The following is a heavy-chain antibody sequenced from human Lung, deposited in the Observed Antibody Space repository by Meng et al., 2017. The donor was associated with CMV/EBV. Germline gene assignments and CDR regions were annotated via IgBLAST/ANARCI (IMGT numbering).Heavy chain of an antibody. Sequence: GGSLRLSCAASGFTFSSYGMHWVRQAPGKGLEWVAVIWYDGSNKYYADSVKGRFTISRDNSKNTLYLQMNSLRAEDTAVYYCAKDAGQYCSSTSCYKDWGYFDLWGRGXLVTVSS. J-gene: IGHJ2*01. D-gene: IGHD2-2*02. CDR2: IWYDGSNK. CDR3: AKDAGQYCSSTSCYKDWGYFDL. CDR1: GFTFSSYG. V-gene: IGHV3-33*06.